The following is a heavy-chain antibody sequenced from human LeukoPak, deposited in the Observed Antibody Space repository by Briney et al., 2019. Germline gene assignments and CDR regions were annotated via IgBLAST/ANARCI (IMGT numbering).Heavy chain of an antibody. CDR1: GGSMTNYY. CDR2: IYYYGST. J-gene: IGHJ6*03. V-gene: IGHV4-59*01. D-gene: IGHD5-18*01. CDR3: AREGAGSYGFRYIDV. Sequence: SETLSLTCTVSGGSMTNYYWTWIRQPPGDGLEWLAYIYYYGSTNYNPSLESRLTLTVDTSKNQFSLKLSSVTAADTAVYYCAREGAGSYGFRYIDVWGKGTTVTVS.